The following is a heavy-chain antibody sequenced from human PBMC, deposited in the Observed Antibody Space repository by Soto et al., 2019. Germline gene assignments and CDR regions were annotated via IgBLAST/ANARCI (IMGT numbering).Heavy chain of an antibody. CDR3: VKNYYDTSGSYPYYFDY. CDR2: IRTYNGNT. V-gene: IGHV1-18*04. CDR1: GYTFTDYA. D-gene: IGHD3-22*01. J-gene: IGHJ4*02. Sequence: ASVKVSCKASGYTFTDYAITWVRQAPGQGPEWMGWIRTYNGNTNYTEKFQGRVTMTTDTSTRTAYMELRSLRSDDTAVYYCVKNYYDTSGSYPYYFDYWGQGTLVTVSS.